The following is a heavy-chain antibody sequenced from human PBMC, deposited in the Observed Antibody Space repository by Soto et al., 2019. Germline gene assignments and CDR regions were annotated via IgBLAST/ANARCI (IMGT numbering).Heavy chain of an antibody. J-gene: IGHJ4*02. CDR3: AHGSCSSADCYPNPYLDY. D-gene: IGHD2-2*01. CDR1: GFSLSTTAEG. Sequence: QITLKESGPTLVNPTQTLTLTCTCSGFSLSTTAEGVGWIRQPPGKALEWLALIYWDDDERYSPSLKSRLTITKDTSKNQVVLTMTNVDPVDTATYYCAHGSCSSADCYPNPYLDYWGRGILVTVSS. CDR2: IYWDDDE. V-gene: IGHV2-5*02.